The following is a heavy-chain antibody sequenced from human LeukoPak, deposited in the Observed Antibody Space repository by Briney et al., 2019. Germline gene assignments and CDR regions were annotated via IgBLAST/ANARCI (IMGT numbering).Heavy chain of an antibody. V-gene: IGHV3-23*01. CDR2: ISGSGGST. J-gene: IGHJ4*02. D-gene: IGHD3-22*01. CDR3: AKDLGTYYYDSSGFEATY. Sequence: PGGSLRLSCAASGFTFSSYAMSWVRQAPGKGLEWVSAISGSGGSTYYADSVKGRFTISRDNSKNTLYLQMNSLRAEDTAVYYCAKDLGTYYYDSSGFEATYWGQGPLVTVSS. CDR1: GFTFSSYA.